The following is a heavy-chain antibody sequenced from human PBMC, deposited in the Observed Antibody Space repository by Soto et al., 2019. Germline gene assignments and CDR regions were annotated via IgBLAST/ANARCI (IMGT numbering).Heavy chain of an antibody. CDR3: ARERTPTYHYDSSGYDAFDI. J-gene: IGHJ3*02. D-gene: IGHD3-22*01. CDR1: GGSMSSYY. V-gene: IGHV4-59*01. CDR2: IRYSGRT. Sequence: PSETLSLTCSVSGGSMSSYYWGWVRQPPGKGLEWIGYIRYSGRTNYNPSLKSRVTISVDTSKNLFSLRLTSVTAADTAVYYCARERTPTYHYDSSGYDAFDIWGQGTMVTVS.